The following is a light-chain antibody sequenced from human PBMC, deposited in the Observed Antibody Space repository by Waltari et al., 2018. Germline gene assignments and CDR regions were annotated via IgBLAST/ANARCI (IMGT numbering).Light chain of an antibody. J-gene: IGLJ1*01. CDR1: STDIGAYKY. CDR2: EFR. CDR3: SSFAGDNIWV. Sequence: QSALTQPPSASGSPGQSVTISCTGTSTDIGAYKYVSWYQHHPGKAPQRIIFEFRRRPSGVPDSFSGSKSGNTASLTVSGLQAADEADYYCSSFAGDNIWVFGTGTRVTVL. V-gene: IGLV2-8*01.